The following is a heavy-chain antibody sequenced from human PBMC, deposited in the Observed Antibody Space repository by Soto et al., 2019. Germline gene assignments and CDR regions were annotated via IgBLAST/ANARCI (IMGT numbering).Heavy chain of an antibody. D-gene: IGHD4-4*01. J-gene: IGHJ4*02. CDR3: ARVRYSDNWHGLIDV. CDR2: IYYTGGT. V-gene: IGHV4-30-4*01. CDR1: GDDINTDYY. Sequence: SETLSLTCTVSGDDINTDYYWSWIRQPPGKGLEWIGHIYYTGGTFENPSLKSRLTMSIDTSKNQFSLKLSSVTAADTAVYYCARVRYSDNWHGLIDVWGLGTLVT.